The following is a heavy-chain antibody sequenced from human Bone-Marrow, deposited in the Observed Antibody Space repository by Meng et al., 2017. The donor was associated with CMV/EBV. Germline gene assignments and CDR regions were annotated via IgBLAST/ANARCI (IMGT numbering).Heavy chain of an antibody. D-gene: IGHD4-23*01. V-gene: IGHV1-69*05. Sequence: AVQVSCKASGGTFSSYAISWVRQAPGQGLEWMGGIIPIFGTANYAQKFQGSVTITTDESTSTASMELSSLRSEDTAVYDCAREGAKLSYYYYVMDGWGQGTTVTVSS. J-gene: IGHJ6*02. CDR1: GGTFSSYA. CDR3: AREGAKLSYYYYVMDG. CDR2: IIPIFGTA.